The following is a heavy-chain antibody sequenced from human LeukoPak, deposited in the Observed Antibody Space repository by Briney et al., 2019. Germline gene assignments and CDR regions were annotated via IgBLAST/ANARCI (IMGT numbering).Heavy chain of an antibody. CDR3: ASSRAGGYFDY. D-gene: IGHD3-16*01. CDR2: ISAYSGNT. V-gene: IGHV1-18*04. J-gene: IGHJ4*02. CDR1: GYTFTSYG. Sequence: RASVKVSCKASGYTFTSYGISWVRQAPGQGLEWMGWISAYSGNTNYAQKLQGRVTMTTDTSTSTAYMELRSLRSDDTAVYYCASSRAGGYFDYWGQGTLVTVSS.